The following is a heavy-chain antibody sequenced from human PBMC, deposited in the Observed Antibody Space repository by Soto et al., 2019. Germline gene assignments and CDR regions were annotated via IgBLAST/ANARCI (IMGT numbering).Heavy chain of an antibody. CDR1: GFTFSSYA. J-gene: IGHJ4*02. CDR3: ARGGPRVY. V-gene: IGHV3-30-3*01. D-gene: IGHD2-15*01. Sequence: PGGSLRLSCAASGFTFSSYAMHWVRQAPGKGLEWVAVISYDGSNKYYADSVKGRFTISRDNSKNTLYLQMNSLRAEDTAVYYCARGGPRVYWGQGTLVTVSS. CDR2: ISYDGSNK.